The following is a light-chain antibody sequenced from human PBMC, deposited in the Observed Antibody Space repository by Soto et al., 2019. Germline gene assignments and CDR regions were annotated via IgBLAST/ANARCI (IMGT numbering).Light chain of an antibody. V-gene: IGLV2-14*01. CDR3: SSYRGSSTVV. CDR1: SSDVGGYNY. CDR2: GVS. J-gene: IGLJ2*01. Sequence: QSVLTQPASVSGSPGQSITISCTGTSSDVGGYNYVSWYQQHPGKAPKLIIYGVSNRPSGVSNRFSGSKSGNTASLTISGLQAEDEADYYYSSYRGSSTVVFGGGTKVTVL.